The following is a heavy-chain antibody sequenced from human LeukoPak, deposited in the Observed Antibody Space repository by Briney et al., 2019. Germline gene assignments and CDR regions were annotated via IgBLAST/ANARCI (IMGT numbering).Heavy chain of an antibody. J-gene: IGHJ4*02. CDR1: GGTLSSYA. D-gene: IGHD5-18*01. CDR2: IIPIFGTA. Sequence: SVKVSCKASGGTLSSYAISWVRQAPGQGLEWMGRIIPIFGTANYAQKFQGRVTITTDESTSTAYMELSSLRSEDTAVYYCAREGYSYGNYFDYWGQGTLVTVSS. CDR3: AREGYSYGNYFDY. V-gene: IGHV1-69*05.